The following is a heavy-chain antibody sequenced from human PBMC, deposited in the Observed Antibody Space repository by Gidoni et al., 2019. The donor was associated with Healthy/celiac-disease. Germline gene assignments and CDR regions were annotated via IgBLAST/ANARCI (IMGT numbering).Heavy chain of an antibody. CDR2: ISSSSSYI. Sequence: EVQLVESGGGLVKPGGSLRLSCAASGFTFSSYSMNWVRQAPGKGLEWVSSISSSSSYIYYADSVKGRFTISRDNAKNSLYLQMNSLRAEDTAVYYCARGLVVRGELTDDAFDIWGQGTMVTVSS. J-gene: IGHJ3*02. CDR3: ARGLVVRGELTDDAFDI. V-gene: IGHV3-21*01. CDR1: GFTFSSYS. D-gene: IGHD3-10*01.